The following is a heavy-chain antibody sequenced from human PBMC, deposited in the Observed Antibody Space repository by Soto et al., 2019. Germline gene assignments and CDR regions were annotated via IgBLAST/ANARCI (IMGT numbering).Heavy chain of an antibody. J-gene: IGHJ5*02. CDR1: GGSISSGDYY. D-gene: IGHD3-3*01. V-gene: IGHV4-30-4*01. CDR2: IYYSGST. CDR3: ARDGYYDFWSGYYRRGGWFDP. Sequence: SETLSLTCTVSGGSISSGDYYWSWIRQPPGKGLEWIGYIYYSGSTYYNPSLKSRVTISVDTSKNQFSLKLSSVTAADTAVYYCARDGYYDFWSGYYRRGGWFDPWGQGTLVTVSS.